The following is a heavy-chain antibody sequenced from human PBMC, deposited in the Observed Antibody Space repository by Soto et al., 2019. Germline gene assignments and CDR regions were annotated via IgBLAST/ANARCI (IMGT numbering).Heavy chain of an antibody. J-gene: IGHJ4*02. V-gene: IGHV3-53*04. CDR2: IYSGGST. Sequence: EVPLVESGGGLVQPGGSLRLSCAASGFTVSSNYKSWVRQAPGKGLEWVSVIYSGGSTYYADSVKGRFTISRHNSKNTLYLQMNSLRAEDTAVYYCARGPGGGFVDYWGQGTLVTVSS. CDR3: ARGPGGGFVDY. D-gene: IGHD2-15*01. CDR1: GFTVSSNY.